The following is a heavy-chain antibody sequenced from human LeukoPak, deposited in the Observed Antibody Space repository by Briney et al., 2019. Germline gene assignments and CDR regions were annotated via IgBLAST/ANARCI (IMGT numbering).Heavy chain of an antibody. D-gene: IGHD3-10*01. CDR1: GGSFSGYY. CDR3: ARSPLWTSGYFDY. Sequence: SETLSLTCAVYGGSFSGYYWGWIRQPPGKGLEWIGEINHSGSTNYNPSLKSRVTISVDKSKNQFSLKLSSVTAADTAVYYCARSPLWTSGYFDYWGQGTLVTVSS. V-gene: IGHV4-34*01. CDR2: INHSGST. J-gene: IGHJ4*02.